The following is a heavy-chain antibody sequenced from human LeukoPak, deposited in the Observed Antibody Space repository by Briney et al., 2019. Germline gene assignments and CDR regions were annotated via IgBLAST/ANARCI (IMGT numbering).Heavy chain of an antibody. Sequence: ASVEVSCKASGCTFSSYAISWVRQAPGQGLEWMGGIIPIFGTANYAQKFQGRVTITADESTSTAYMELSSLRSEDTAVYYCARGTGSYYYFDYWGQGTLVTVSS. J-gene: IGHJ4*02. CDR3: ARGTGSYYYFDY. CDR2: IIPIFGTA. CDR1: GCTFSSYA. V-gene: IGHV1-69*13. D-gene: IGHD1-26*01.